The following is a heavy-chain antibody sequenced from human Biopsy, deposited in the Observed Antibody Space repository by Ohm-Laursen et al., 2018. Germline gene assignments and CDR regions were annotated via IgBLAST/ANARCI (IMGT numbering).Heavy chain of an antibody. Sequence: SQTLSLTCAVYGGSFNGYFWSWIRQPPGKGLEWIGDITQSGSTNYSPSLKSRVTISVDMAKKQFSLSLRSVTAADTAVYYCARAPLPGIGAAYQGRFLYGMDVWGQGTTVSVSS. CDR3: ARAPLPGIGAAYQGRFLYGMDV. D-gene: IGHD6-13*01. V-gene: IGHV4-34*01. CDR2: ITQSGST. J-gene: IGHJ6*02. CDR1: GGSFNGYF.